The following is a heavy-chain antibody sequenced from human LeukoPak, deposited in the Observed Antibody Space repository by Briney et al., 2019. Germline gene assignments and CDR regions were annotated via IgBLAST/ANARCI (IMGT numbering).Heavy chain of an antibody. Sequence: AGGSLRLSCAASGFTFSNFWMSWVRQAPGKGLEWVANIKQDGSEKHYADSVKGRFTISRDNAKNSLYLQMNSLRAEDTAVYYCAREQVDYDFWSGYYFYYYYGMDVWGQGTTVTVSS. D-gene: IGHD3-3*01. CDR3: AREQVDYDFWSGYYFYYYYGMDV. V-gene: IGHV3-7*01. CDR1: GFTFSNFW. J-gene: IGHJ6*02. CDR2: IKQDGSEK.